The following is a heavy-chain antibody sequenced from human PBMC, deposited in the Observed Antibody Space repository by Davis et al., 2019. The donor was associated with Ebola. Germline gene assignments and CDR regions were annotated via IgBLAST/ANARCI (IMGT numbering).Heavy chain of an antibody. CDR3: ARVSVFYNWFDP. D-gene: IGHD2-8*01. Sequence: MPSETLSLTCTVSGGSISSYYWSWIRQPPGKGLEWIGYIYYSGSTNYNPSLKSRVTISVDTSKNQFSLKLSSVTAADTAVYYCARVSVFYNWFDPWGQGTLVTVSS. J-gene: IGHJ5*02. CDR2: IYYSGST. V-gene: IGHV4-59*12. CDR1: GGSISSYY.